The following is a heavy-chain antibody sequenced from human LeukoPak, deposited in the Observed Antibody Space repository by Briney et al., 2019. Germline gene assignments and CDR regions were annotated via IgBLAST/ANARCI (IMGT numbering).Heavy chain of an antibody. CDR3: ARAQITYYNGSGTYYNGGGFQDY. CDR2: FNPNSGGT. Sequence: GASVKVSCKASGYTFNAYYIHWLPQAPGEGLEWMGWFNPNSGGTKYTQKFQGRVTMTRDTSISTAYMELSRLRSDDTGMYFCARAQITYYNGSGTYYNGGGFQDYWGQGTLVTVSS. D-gene: IGHD3-10*01. CDR1: GYTFNAYY. V-gene: IGHV1-2*02. J-gene: IGHJ4*02.